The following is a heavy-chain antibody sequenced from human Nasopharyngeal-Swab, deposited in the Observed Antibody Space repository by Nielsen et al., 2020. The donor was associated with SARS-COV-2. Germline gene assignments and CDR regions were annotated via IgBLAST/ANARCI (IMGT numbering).Heavy chain of an antibody. Sequence: ASAKVSCNASAYTFTNYGISWVRQAPGQGLEWMGWLSAYNGNTNYAQRVQGRVTMTTDTSTSTAYMELRSLRSDDSAVYYCARERRGGYHDAFDIWGQGTMVTVSS. CDR2: LSAYNGNT. CDR1: AYTFTNYG. CDR3: ARERRGGYHDAFDI. D-gene: IGHD2-15*01. V-gene: IGHV1-18*01. J-gene: IGHJ3*02.